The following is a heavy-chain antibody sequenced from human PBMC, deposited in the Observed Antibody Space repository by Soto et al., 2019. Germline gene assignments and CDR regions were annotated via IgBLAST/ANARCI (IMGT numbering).Heavy chain of an antibody. J-gene: IGHJ4*02. CDR3: ARRYGSCFDY. CDR2: IYYSGST. Sequence: QVQLQESGPGLVKPSETLSLTCTVSGGSISSYYWSWIRQPQGKGLEWIGYIYYSGSTNYNPSLKHRVTQSVDTSKNQFSLSLSSVTAADTAVYYCARRYGSCFDYWGQGTLVTVS. CDR1: GGSISSYY. D-gene: IGHD5-18*01. V-gene: IGHV4-59*08.